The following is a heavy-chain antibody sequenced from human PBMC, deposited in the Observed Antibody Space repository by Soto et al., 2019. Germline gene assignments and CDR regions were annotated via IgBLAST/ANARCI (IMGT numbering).Heavy chain of an antibody. Sequence: EVQLVESGGGLVQPGRSLRLSCAASGFTFDDYAMHWVRQAQGKGLEWVSRIRWNSGSICYADSVKGRFTISRDNAKNSLYLQMNSLRAEDTALYYCAKAVGRYGNFDYWGQGTLVTVSS. CDR2: IRWNSGSI. V-gene: IGHV3-9*01. CDR1: GFTFDDYA. CDR3: AKAVGRYGNFDY. J-gene: IGHJ4*02. D-gene: IGHD5-18*01.